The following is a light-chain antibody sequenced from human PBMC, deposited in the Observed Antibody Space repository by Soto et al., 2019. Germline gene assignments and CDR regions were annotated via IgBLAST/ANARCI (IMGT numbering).Light chain of an antibody. CDR1: QSVSSSY. J-gene: IGKJ3*01. V-gene: IGKV3-20*01. CDR2: GAS. Sequence: PGDRATLSCRASQSVSSSYLAWYQQKPGQAPRLLIYGASSRATGIPGRFSGSGSGTDFTLTISRLEPEDFAVYYCQQHGRSPFTFGPGTKVDIK. CDR3: QQHGRSPFT.